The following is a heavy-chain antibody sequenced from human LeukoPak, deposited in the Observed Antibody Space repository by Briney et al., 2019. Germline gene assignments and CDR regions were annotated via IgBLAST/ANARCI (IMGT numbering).Heavy chain of an antibody. CDR1: GGSFSGYY. V-gene: IGHV4-34*01. D-gene: IGHD3-22*01. Sequence: PSETLSLTCAVYGGSFSGYYWSWIRQPPGKGLEWIGSIYYSGSTYYNPSLKSRVTISVDTSKNQFSLKLSSVTAADTAVYYCARQVVVNSKYFDYWGQGTLVTVSS. CDR2: IYYSGST. CDR3: ARQVVVNSKYFDY. J-gene: IGHJ4*02.